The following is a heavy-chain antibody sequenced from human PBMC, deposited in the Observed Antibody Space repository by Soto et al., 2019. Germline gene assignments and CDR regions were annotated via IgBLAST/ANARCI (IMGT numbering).Heavy chain of an antibody. D-gene: IGHD2-21*01. V-gene: IGHV1-2*04. J-gene: IGHJ6*02. CDR1: GYTFTGYY. CDR2: INPNSGGT. Sequence: ASVKVSCKASGYTFTGYYMHWVRQAPGQGLEWMGWINPNSGGTNYAQKFQGWVTMTRDTSISTAYMELSRLRSDDTAVYYCARDVYSLLWPSPAYYYYGMDVWGQGTTVTVSS. CDR3: ARDVYSLLWPSPAYYYYGMDV.